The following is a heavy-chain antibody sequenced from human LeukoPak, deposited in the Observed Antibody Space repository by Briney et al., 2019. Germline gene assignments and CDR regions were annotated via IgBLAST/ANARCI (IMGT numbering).Heavy chain of an antibody. V-gene: IGHV4-61*02. J-gene: IGHJ4*02. CDR1: GGSISSGSYY. Sequence: SETLSLTCTVSGGSISSGSYYWSWIRQPAGKGLEWIGRIYTSGSTNYSPSLKSRVTISVDTPKNQFSLKLSSVTAADTAVYYCARSVVVPAAGYDYWGQGTLVTVSS. D-gene: IGHD2-2*01. CDR2: IYTSGST. CDR3: ARSVVVPAAGYDY.